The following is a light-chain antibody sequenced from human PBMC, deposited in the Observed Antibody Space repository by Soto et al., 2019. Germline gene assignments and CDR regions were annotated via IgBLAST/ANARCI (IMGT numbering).Light chain of an antibody. CDR1: SSDVGDYNF. CDR3: SSYTLRNTLVL. Sequence: QSALTQPASVSGSPGQSITISCTGTSSDVGDYNFVSWYQQYPGKAPRLILYEVSNRPSGVSDRFSGSKSGNTASLTISGLHAEDEADYYCSSYTLRNTLVLFGGGTKLTVL. CDR2: EVS. V-gene: IGLV2-14*01. J-gene: IGLJ3*02.